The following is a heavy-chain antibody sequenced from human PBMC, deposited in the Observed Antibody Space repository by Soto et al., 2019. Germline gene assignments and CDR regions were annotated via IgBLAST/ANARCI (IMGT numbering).Heavy chain of an antibody. V-gene: IGHV1-18*01. D-gene: IGHD6-13*01. CDR2: ISAYNGNT. Sequence: QVQLVQSGAEVKKPGASVKVSCKASGYTFTSYGISWVRQAPGQGLEWMGWISAYNGNTNYAQKLQGRVTMTTDTSTSTAYLELRSLRSDDTAVYYCASFSIAATDPFGMDVWGQGTTVTVSS. CDR3: ASFSIAATDPFGMDV. J-gene: IGHJ6*02. CDR1: GYTFTSYG.